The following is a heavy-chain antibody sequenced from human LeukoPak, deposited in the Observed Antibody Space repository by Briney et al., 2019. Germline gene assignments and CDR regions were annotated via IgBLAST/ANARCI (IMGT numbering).Heavy chain of an antibody. CDR3: EKTLGHYYYDGSGYFSEIDFDH. CDR2: ISGSGGGT. CDR1: GFTFSSYA. Sequence: PGGSLRLSCAASGFTFSSYAMSWVRQAPGKGLEWVSAISGSGGGTYYADSVKGRFTTSSDNSKNTLYLQMNSLRAEDKAVYYCEKTLGHYYYDGSGYFSEIDFDHCGQGTLVTVSA. V-gene: IGHV3-23*01. D-gene: IGHD3-22*01. J-gene: IGHJ4*02.